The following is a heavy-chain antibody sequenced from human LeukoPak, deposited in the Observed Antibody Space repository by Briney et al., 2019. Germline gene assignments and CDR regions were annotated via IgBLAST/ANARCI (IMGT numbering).Heavy chain of an antibody. CDR1: GYTFTSYD. CDR2: MNPNSGNT. J-gene: IGHJ6*03. D-gene: IGHD2-2*01. CDR3: ATLGYCSSTSCSYYYYMDV. Sequence: ASVTVSCKASGYTFTSYDINWVRQATGQGLEWMGWMNPNSGNTGYAQKFQGRVTMTRNTSISTAYMELSSLRSEDTAVYYCATLGYCSSTSCSYYYYMDVWGKGTTVTVSS. V-gene: IGHV1-8*01.